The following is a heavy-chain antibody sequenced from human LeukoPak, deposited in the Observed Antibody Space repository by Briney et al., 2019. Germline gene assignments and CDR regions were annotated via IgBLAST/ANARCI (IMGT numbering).Heavy chain of an antibody. Sequence: GGSLRLSCAASGFPFSSYWMHWVRQVPGKGLLWVSRINSDGSATIYADSVRGRFTISRDNAKNTLYLQMNSLRAEDTAVYYCAKDNDILTGYSKYFDYWGQGTLVTVSS. CDR1: GFPFSSYW. CDR2: INSDGSAT. CDR3: AKDNDILTGYSKYFDY. J-gene: IGHJ4*02. D-gene: IGHD3-9*01. V-gene: IGHV3-74*01.